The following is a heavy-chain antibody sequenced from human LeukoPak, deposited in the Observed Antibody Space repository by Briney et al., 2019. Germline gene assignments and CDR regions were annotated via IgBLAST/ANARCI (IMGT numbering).Heavy chain of an antibody. V-gene: IGHV3-21*01. J-gene: IGHJ4*02. CDR1: GFTFRSYS. D-gene: IGHD6-19*01. Sequence: GGSLRLSXAASGFTFRSYSMNWVRQAPGKGLEWVSSISSSSSYIYYADSVKGRFTISRDNAKNSLYLQMNSLRAEDTAVYYCARGASSSGWSFDYWGQGTLVTVSS. CDR3: ARGASSSGWSFDY. CDR2: ISSSSSYI.